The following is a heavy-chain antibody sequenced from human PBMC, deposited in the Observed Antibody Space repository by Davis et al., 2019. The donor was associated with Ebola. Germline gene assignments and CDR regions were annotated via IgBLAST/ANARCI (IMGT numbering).Heavy chain of an antibody. V-gene: IGHV4-59*11. J-gene: IGHJ6*02. CDR1: GGSLSSHY. CDR2: TSYTGNT. CDR3: ARGLDYYDNSGHNYIGYNFYGLDV. Sequence: MPSETLSLTCTVSGGSLSSHYWTWIRQSPGRGLEWIGYTSYTGNTNFNPSLKSRVTISVDTPMSQFSLRLSSVTAADTAVYYCARGLDYYDNSGHNYIGYNFYGLDVWGQGTTVTVSS. D-gene: IGHD3-22*01.